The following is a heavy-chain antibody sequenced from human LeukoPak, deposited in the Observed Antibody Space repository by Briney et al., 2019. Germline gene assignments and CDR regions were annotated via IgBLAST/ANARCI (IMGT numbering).Heavy chain of an antibody. Sequence: QPGGSLRLSCEVSGFTFSSYVMSWVRQAPGKGLEWVSALSSSGGDTSYEDSVKGQFTISRDNSKNTLYLQMSSLRAEDTAVYYCAKLYSGGIFDVWGQGTMVTVSP. D-gene: IGHD3-10*01. CDR1: GFTFSSYV. CDR2: LSSSGGDT. J-gene: IGHJ3*01. V-gene: IGHV3-23*01. CDR3: AKLYSGGIFDV.